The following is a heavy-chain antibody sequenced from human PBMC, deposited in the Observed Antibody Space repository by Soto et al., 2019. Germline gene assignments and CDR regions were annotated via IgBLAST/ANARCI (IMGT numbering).Heavy chain of an antibody. D-gene: IGHD3-16*01. CDR3: ARGVFIGDYVWGSLETYYFDY. V-gene: IGHV1-8*01. CDR1: GYTFTSYD. J-gene: IGHJ4*02. Sequence: GASVKVSCKASGYTFTSYDINWVRQATGQGLEWMGWMNPNSGNTGYAQKFQGRVTMTRNTSISTAYMELSSLRSEDTAVYYCARGVFIGDYVWGSLETYYFDYWGQGTLVTVSS. CDR2: MNPNSGNT.